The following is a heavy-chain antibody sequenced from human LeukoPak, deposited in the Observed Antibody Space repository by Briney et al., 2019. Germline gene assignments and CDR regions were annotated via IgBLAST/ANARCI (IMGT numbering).Heavy chain of an antibody. CDR3: ARHQGRYCSSTSCYAFDI. J-gene: IGHJ3*02. Sequence: KPSETLSLTCTVSGGSISSYYWNWIRQPPGKGLQWIGQIYYSGSTNYNPSLKSRVTISVDTSKNQFSLKLSSVTAADTAVYYCARHQGRYCSSTSCYAFDIWGQGTMVTVSS. CDR1: GGSISSYY. V-gene: IGHV4-59*08. CDR2: IYYSGST. D-gene: IGHD2-2*01.